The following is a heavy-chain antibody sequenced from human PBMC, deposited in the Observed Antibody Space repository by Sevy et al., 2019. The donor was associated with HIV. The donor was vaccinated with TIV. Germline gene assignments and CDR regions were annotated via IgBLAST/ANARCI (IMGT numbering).Heavy chain of an antibody. V-gene: IGHV4-39*01. D-gene: IGHD3-22*01. CDR2: IYYSGGT. Sequence: SETLSLTCTVSGGSISSSSYYWGWIRQPPGKGLEWIGSIYYSGGTYYNPSLKSRVTISVDTSTNQFSLKLSSVTAADTVVYYCARHPPYYYDREGYFDYWGQGTLVTVSS. CDR1: GGSISSSSYY. J-gene: IGHJ4*02. CDR3: ARHPPYYYDREGYFDY.